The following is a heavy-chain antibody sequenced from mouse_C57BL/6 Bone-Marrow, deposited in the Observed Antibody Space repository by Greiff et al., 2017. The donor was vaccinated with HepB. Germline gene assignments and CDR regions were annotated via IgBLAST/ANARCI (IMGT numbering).Heavy chain of an antibody. CDR1: GFTFSSYA. Sequence: DVMLVESGGGLVKPGGSLKLSCAASGFTFSSYAMSWVRQTPEKRLEWVATISDGGSYTYYPDNVKGRFTISRDNAKNNLYLQMSHLKSEDTAMYYCAREDYYGNFWFAYWGQGTLVTVSA. J-gene: IGHJ3*01. V-gene: IGHV5-4*01. CDR3: AREDYYGNFWFAY. D-gene: IGHD2-1*01. CDR2: ISDGGSYT.